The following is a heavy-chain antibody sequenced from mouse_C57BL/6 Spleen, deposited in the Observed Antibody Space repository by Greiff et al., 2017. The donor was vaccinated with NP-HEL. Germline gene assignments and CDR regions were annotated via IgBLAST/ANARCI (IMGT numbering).Heavy chain of an antibody. J-gene: IGHJ1*03. CDR3: ARGGFGSSYVRYFDV. CDR2: IYPRDGST. V-gene: IGHV1-78*01. Sequence: LVESDAELVKPGASVKISCKVSGYTFTDHTIHWMKQRPEQGLEWIGYIYPRDGSTKYNEKFKGKATLTADKSSSTAYMQLNSLTSEDSAVYFCARGGFGSSYVRYFDVWGTGTTVTVSS. D-gene: IGHD1-1*01. CDR1: GYTFTDHT.